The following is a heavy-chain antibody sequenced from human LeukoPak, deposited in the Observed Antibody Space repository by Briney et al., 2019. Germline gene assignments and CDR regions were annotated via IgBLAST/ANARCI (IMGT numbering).Heavy chain of an antibody. CDR3: TRARSSLAEFDY. CDR2: IYYSGST. J-gene: IGHJ4*02. Sequence: SETLSLTCTVSGGSISSSSSYWTWIRQHPGKGLEWIGYIYYSGSTYYNPSLSSRVTLSLDTSKNQFSLKLSSVTAADTAVYYCTRARSSLAEFDYWGQGTLVTVSS. V-gene: IGHV4-31*03. D-gene: IGHD3-3*02. CDR1: GGSISSSSSY.